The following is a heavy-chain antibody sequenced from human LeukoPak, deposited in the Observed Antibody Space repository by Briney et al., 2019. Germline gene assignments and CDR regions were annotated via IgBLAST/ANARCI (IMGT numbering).Heavy chain of an antibody. V-gene: IGHV3-7*01. J-gene: IGHJ4*02. Sequence: GGSLRLSCAASGFTFTSYCMSWVRQAPGKGLEWVANIKQDGSEKYYVDSVKGRFTISRDNAKNSLYLEMNSLRAEDTAVYYCARDYDSSGSGNYWGQGTLVTV. D-gene: IGHD3-22*01. CDR3: ARDYDSSGSGNY. CDR2: IKQDGSEK. CDR1: GFTFTSYC.